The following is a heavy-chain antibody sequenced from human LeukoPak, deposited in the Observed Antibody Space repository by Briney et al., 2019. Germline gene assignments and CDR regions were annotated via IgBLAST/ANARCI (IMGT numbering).Heavy chain of an antibody. CDR3: TTEDVDFWSGFQPFDI. CDR1: GFTFSNAW. J-gene: IGHJ3*02. Sequence: GGSLRLSCAASGFTFSNAWMSWVRQAPGKGLEWVGRIKSKTDGGTTDYAAPVKGRFTISRDDSKNTLYLQMNSLKTEDTAVYYCTTEDVDFWSGFQPFDIWGQGTMVTVSS. V-gene: IGHV3-15*01. CDR2: IKSKTDGGTT. D-gene: IGHD3-3*01.